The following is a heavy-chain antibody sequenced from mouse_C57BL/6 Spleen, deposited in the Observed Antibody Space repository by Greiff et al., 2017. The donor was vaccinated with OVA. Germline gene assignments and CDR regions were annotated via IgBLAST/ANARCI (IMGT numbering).Heavy chain of an antibody. CDR2: IYPSDSET. Sequence: QVQLQQPGAELVRPGSSVKLSCKASGYTFTSYWMDWVKQRPGQGLEWIGNIYPSDSETHYNQKLKDKATLTVDKSSSTAYMQLSSLTSEDSAVYNCARPYGSGPRDWFAYWGQGTLVTVSA. CDR1: GYTFTSYW. CDR3: ARPYGSGPRDWFAY. V-gene: IGHV1-61*01. J-gene: IGHJ3*01. D-gene: IGHD3-2*02.